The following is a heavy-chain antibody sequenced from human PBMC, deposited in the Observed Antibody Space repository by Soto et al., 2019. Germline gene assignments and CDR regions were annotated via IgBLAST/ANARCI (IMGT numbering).Heavy chain of an antibody. Sequence: SETLSLTCTVSGGSVTSGSYYWSWIRQPPXKGLEWIGYIYYGGSINYNPSLKSRMTISVDTSKNQFSLKLTSVTAADTAVYYCASSYCGGDCYYYYYYYMGVWGQGTTVTVSS. CDR1: GGSVTSGSYY. CDR3: ASSYCGGDCYYYYYYYMGV. J-gene: IGHJ6*02. CDR2: IYYGGSI. V-gene: IGHV4-61*01. D-gene: IGHD2-21*02.